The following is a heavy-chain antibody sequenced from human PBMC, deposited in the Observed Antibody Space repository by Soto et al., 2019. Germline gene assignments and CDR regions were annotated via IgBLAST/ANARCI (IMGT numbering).Heavy chain of an antibody. J-gene: IGHJ4*02. CDR2: ISAYNGNT. CDR3: ARDTNSITIFGVVIPSYYFDY. CDR1: GYTFTSYG. Sequence: ASVKVSCKGSGYTFTSYGISWGRQAPGQRLEWVGWISAYNGNTNYAQKLQGRVTMTTDTSTSTAYMELRSLRSDDTAVYYCARDTNSITIFGVVIPSYYFDYWGQGTLVTVSS. D-gene: IGHD3-3*01. V-gene: IGHV1-18*01.